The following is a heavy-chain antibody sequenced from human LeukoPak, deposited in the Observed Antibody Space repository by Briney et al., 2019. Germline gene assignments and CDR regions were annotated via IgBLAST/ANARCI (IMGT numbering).Heavy chain of an antibody. J-gene: IGHJ4*02. CDR1: GGSFSGYY. CDR2: INHSGST. Sequence: SETLSLTCAVYGGSFSGYYWSWIRQPPGKGLEWIGEINHSGSTNYNPSPKSRVTISVDTSKNQFSLKLSSVTAADTAVYYCARGGYYYDSSGYPGLDYWGQGTLVTVSS. D-gene: IGHD3-22*01. CDR3: ARGGYYYDSSGYPGLDY. V-gene: IGHV4-34*01.